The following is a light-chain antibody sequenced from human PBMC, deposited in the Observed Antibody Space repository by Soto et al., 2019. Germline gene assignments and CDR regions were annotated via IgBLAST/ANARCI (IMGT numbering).Light chain of an antibody. J-gene: IGLJ2*01. V-gene: IGLV2-14*02. CDR1: SSDVGTYNL. Sequence: QSVLTQPASVSGSPGQSITISCTGTSSDVGTYNLVSWYQQYPGKAPKLMIYEVTKRPSGVPDRFSGSKSGNTASLTVSGLQAEDEADYYCSSYGGNINVVFGGGTKLTVL. CDR2: EVT. CDR3: SSYGGNINVV.